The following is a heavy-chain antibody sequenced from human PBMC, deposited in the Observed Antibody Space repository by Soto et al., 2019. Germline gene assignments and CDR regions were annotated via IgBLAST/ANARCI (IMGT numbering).Heavy chain of an antibody. Sequence: DQLVQSGVEVKKPGASVKVSCKASGYSFTNYGITWVRQAPGQGFEWMGWISAYNGNTNYAQKLQGRVTMTTDASTSTAYLELRSLRSDDTAVYYCARDRGVAPPVAGNTHYYYYMDVWGKGTTVTVCS. CDR3: ARDRGVAPPVAGNTHYYYYMDV. J-gene: IGHJ6*03. CDR2: ISAYNGNT. D-gene: IGHD6-19*01. V-gene: IGHV1-18*01. CDR1: GYSFTNYG.